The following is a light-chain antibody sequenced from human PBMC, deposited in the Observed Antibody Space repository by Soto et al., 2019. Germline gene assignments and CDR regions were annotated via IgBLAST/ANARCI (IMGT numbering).Light chain of an antibody. CDR2: EVS. CDR1: SSDVGGYNF. CDR3: SSYAGSNNVV. J-gene: IGLJ2*01. Sequence: QSALTQPPSASGSPGQSVTISCTGTSSDVGGYNFVSWYQQHPGKVPELMIYEVSKRPSGVPDRFSGSKSGNTASLTVSGLQAEDEADYYCSSYAGSNNVVFGGGTKVTVL. V-gene: IGLV2-8*01.